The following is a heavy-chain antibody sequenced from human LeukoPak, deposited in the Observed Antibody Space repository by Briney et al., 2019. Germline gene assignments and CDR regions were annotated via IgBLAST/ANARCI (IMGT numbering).Heavy chain of an antibody. CDR2: IYHSGST. V-gene: IGHV4-38-2*01. J-gene: IGHJ4*02. D-gene: IGHD2-2*01. CDR3: ARSVEGVVPSAFYDY. Sequence: SETLSLTCAVSGYSISSGYYWGWIRQPPGKGREWIGSIYHSGSTYYNPSLKSRVTISVDTSKNQFSLKLSSVTAADTAVYYCARSVEGVVPSAFYDYRGQGTLVTVSS. CDR1: GYSISSGYY.